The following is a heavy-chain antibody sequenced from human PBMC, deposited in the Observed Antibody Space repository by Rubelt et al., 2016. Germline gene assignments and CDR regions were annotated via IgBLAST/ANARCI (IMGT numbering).Heavy chain of an antibody. CDR2: INHSGST. J-gene: IGHJ5*02. CDR1: GGSFSGYY. V-gene: IGHV4-34*01. CDR3: ARGEGRTGTTYNWFDP. D-gene: IGHD1-7*01. Sequence: QVQLQQWGAGLLKPSETLSLTCAVYGGSFSGYYWSWIRQPPGKGLEWIGEINHSGSTNYNPSLKSRGTISVDKSKNQCSLKLSSVTAADTAVYYCARGEGRTGTTYNWFDPWGQGTLVTVSS.